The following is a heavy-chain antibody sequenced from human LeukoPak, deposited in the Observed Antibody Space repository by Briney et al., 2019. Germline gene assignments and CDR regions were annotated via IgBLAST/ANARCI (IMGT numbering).Heavy chain of an antibody. CDR2: IYYSGST. CDR1: GGSISSYY. Sequence: SETLSLTCTVYGGSISSYYWSWIRQPPGKGLEWIGYIYYSGSTNYNPSLKSRVTISVDTSKNQFSLKLSSVTAADTAVYYCARSYSSSWPRDWGQGTLATVSS. CDR3: ARSYSSSWPRD. V-gene: IGHV4-59*01. D-gene: IGHD6-13*01. J-gene: IGHJ4*02.